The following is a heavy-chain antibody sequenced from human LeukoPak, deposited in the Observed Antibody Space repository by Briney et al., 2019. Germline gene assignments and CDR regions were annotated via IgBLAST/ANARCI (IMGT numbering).Heavy chain of an antibody. CDR2: ISSSSSYI. CDR1: GFTFSSYS. D-gene: IGHD3-10*01. CDR3: ARAYGSGSLLDYYMDV. Sequence: GGSLRLSCAASGFTFSSYSMNWVRQAPGKGLEWVSSISSSSSYIYYADSVKGRSTISRDNAKNSLYLQMNSLRAEDTALYYCARAYGSGSLLDYYMDVWGKGTTVTVSS. J-gene: IGHJ6*03. V-gene: IGHV3-21*04.